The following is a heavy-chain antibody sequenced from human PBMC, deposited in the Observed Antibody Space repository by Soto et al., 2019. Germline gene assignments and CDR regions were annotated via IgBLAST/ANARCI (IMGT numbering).Heavy chain of an antibody. D-gene: IGHD1-26*01. Sequence: EVQVVESGGGLVQPGGSLRLSCSFTFSMYSMSWVRQAPGKGLEWVASISSGGSYIKYADSVKGRFTISRDNAKNSVSLQMNSLRVDDTAFYFCTRDQGGSYDSWFDPWGQGTLVTVSS. CDR1: FTFSMYS. V-gene: IGHV3-21*01. J-gene: IGHJ5*02. CDR3: TRDQGGSYDSWFDP. CDR2: ISSGGSYI.